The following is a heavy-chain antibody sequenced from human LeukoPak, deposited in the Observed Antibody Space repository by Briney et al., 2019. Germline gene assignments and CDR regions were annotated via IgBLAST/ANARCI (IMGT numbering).Heavy chain of an antibody. D-gene: IGHD6-13*01. CDR1: GYTFTSYD. CDR3: ARGRKQQLVRNYYYYMDV. J-gene: IGHJ6*03. V-gene: IGHV1-8*01. CDR2: MNPNSGNT. Sequence: ASVKVSCKASGYTFTSYDINWVRQATGQGLEWMGWMNPNSGNTGYAQKFQGRVTMTRNTSISTAYMELSSLRSEDTAVYYCARGRKQQLVRNYYYYMDVWGKGTTVTISS.